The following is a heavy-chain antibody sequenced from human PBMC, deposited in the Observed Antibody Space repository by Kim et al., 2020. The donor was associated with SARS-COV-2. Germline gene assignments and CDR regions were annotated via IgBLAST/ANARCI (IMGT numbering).Heavy chain of an antibody. CDR2: ISSSSGKI. CDR3: ARDWSFGSTLYYYFDY. D-gene: IGHD6-13*01. Sequence: GGSLRLSCAASGFTFISYAINWVRQAPGKGLEWVSYISSSSGKIDYADSVKGRFNISRDNAKNSVYLQMNSLRDEDKAVYYCARDWSFGSTLYYYFDYWGQGTLLTVSS. V-gene: IGHV3-48*02. CDR1: GFTFISYA. J-gene: IGHJ4*02.